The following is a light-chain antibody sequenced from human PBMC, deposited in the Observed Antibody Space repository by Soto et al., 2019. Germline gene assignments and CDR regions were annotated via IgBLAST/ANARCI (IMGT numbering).Light chain of an antibody. CDR3: QQYNNWPPVT. V-gene: IGKV3-15*01. CDR2: GAS. CDR1: QCVNSN. J-gene: IGKJ5*01. Sequence: ETVMTQSIATLSVSPGERATLSCRASQCVNSNLAWYQQKPGQAPRRLIYGASTRATGIPTRFSGSGSGTEFALTISSLQSEDFAVNYCQQYNNWPPVTFGQGTRLEIK.